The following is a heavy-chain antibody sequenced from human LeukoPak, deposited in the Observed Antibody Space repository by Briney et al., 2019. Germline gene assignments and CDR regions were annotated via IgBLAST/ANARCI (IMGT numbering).Heavy chain of an antibody. CDR1: GFTFSSYA. CDR3: AKSPSQATVTTVYRF. D-gene: IGHD4-11*01. J-gene: IGHJ4*02. Sequence: GGSLRLSCSAPGFTFSSYAMHWVRQAPGKGLEYVSAISSNGGSTYYADSVKGRFTIPRDNSKNTLYLQMSSLRAEDTAVCYCAKSPSQATVTTVYRFWGQGTLVTVSS. V-gene: IGHV3-64D*06. CDR2: ISSNGGST.